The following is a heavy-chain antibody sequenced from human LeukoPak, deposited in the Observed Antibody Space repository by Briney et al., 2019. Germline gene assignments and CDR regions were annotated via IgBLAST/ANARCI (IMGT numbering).Heavy chain of an antibody. CDR1: EFTFSNYD. J-gene: IGHJ4*02. V-gene: IGHV3-23*01. CDR2: ISGSGGST. D-gene: IGHD3-22*01. Sequence: GGSLRLSCAASEFTFSNYDMSWVRQAPGKGLEWVSAISGSGGSTYYADSVKGRFTISRDNSKNTLYLQMNSLRAEDTAVYYCAKDSPQVPQDYYDSICYFDYWGQGTLVTVSS. CDR3: AKDSPQVPQDYYDSICYFDY.